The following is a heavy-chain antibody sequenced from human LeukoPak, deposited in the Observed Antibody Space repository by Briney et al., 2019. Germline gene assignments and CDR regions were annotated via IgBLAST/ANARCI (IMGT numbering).Heavy chain of an antibody. CDR1: GYSFTSYW. CDR3: ARQTYYDILTGYYAHFDY. Sequence: GESLKISCKGSGYSFTSYWIGWVRQMPGKGLEWMGIIYPGDSDTRYSPSFQGQVTISADKSISTAYLQWSSLKASDTAMYYCARQTYYDILTGYYAHFDYWGQGTLVTVSS. V-gene: IGHV5-51*01. D-gene: IGHD3-9*01. CDR2: IYPGDSDT. J-gene: IGHJ4*02.